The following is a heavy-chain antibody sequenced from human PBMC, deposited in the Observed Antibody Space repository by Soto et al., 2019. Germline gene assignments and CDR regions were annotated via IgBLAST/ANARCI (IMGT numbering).Heavy chain of an antibody. CDR3: ARSGGAVVPAASDITPFDY. Sequence: QVQLQESGPGLVKPSQTLSLTCTVSGGSISSGGYYWSWIRQHPGKGLEWIGYIYYSGSTYYNPSLKSQVTISVDTSKNQFSLKLSSVTAADTAVYYCARSGGAVVPAASDITPFDYWGQGTLVTVSS. CDR2: IYYSGST. D-gene: IGHD2-2*01. J-gene: IGHJ4*02. V-gene: IGHV4-31*01. CDR1: GGSISSGGYY.